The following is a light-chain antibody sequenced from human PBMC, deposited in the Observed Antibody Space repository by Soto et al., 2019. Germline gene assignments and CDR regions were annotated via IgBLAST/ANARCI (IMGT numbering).Light chain of an antibody. V-gene: IGLV1-40*01. CDR3: QSYDTSLSGSL. J-gene: IGLJ2*01. CDR1: NSNIGAGYD. CDR2: GNS. Sequence: QSVLTQPPSVSGVPGQRVTFSCTGNNSNIGAGYDVHWYQQLPGTAPKLLIYGNSNRPSGVPDRFSGSKSGTSASLAITGLLAEDEADYYCQSYDTSLSGSLFGGGTKLTVL.